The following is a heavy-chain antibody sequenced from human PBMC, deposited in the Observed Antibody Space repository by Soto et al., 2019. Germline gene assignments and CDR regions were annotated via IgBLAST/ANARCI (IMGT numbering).Heavy chain of an antibody. CDR2: ITGSGGKT. CDR3: AKEYTSTSKGPFDY. Sequence: PGGSLRLSCAASGFTFSSYTMNWVRQAPGKGLEWVSGITGSGGKTFYADSVKGRFTISRDNSKNTVYLQMNSVRADDTAVYYCAKEYTSTSKGPFDYWGQGALVTVSS. V-gene: IGHV3-23*01. CDR1: GFTFSSYT. J-gene: IGHJ4*02. D-gene: IGHD5-12*01.